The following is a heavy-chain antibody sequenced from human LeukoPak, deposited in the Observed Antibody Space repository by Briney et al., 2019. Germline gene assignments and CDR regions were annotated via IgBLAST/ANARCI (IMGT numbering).Heavy chain of an antibody. CDR3: AKVKGEVIGAFDI. D-gene: IGHD3-16*01. CDR1: RFTFSSYG. V-gene: IGHV3-30*18. J-gene: IGHJ3*02. Sequence: QPGRSLRLSCAASRFTFSSYGMHWVRQAPGKGLEWVAVISYDGNNRYYADSVKGRFTISRYNSKNTLYLQMNSLRAEDTAVYYWAKVKGEVIGAFDIWGQGTMVTVSS. CDR2: ISYDGNNR.